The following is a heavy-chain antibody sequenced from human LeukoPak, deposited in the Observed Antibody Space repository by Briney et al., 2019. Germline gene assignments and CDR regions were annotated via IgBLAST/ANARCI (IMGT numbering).Heavy chain of an antibody. Sequence: TSETLSLTCTVSGGSIRSYYWSWIRQPPGKGLEWIGYIYYNGNTNYSPSLNSRVTISVDTSNNQFSLKLSSVTAAVTAVYYCARGLREWLAPYYFDYWGQGTLVTVSS. CDR2: IYYNGNT. D-gene: IGHD6-19*01. J-gene: IGHJ4*02. CDR3: ARGLREWLAPYYFDY. CDR1: GGSIRSYY. V-gene: IGHV4-59*01.